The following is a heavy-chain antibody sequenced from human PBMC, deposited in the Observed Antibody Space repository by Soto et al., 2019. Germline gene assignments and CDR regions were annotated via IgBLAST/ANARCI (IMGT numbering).Heavy chain of an antibody. CDR1: GFTFSSYA. J-gene: IGHJ4*02. CDR3: AFNSGSGSYYFDY. Sequence: EVHLLESGGGLVQPGGSLRLSCAASGFTFSSYAMWWVRQAPGKGLECVSAISGGGETTYYADSVKGRFTISRDNSKNTLYLQMYSLRAEDTAVYYCAFNSGSGSYYFDYWGQGTLVTVSS. V-gene: IGHV3-23*01. D-gene: IGHD3-10*01. CDR2: ISGGGETT.